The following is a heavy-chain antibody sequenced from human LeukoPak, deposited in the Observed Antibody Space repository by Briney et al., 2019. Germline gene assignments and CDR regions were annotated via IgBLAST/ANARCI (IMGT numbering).Heavy chain of an antibody. CDR3: AKGEGTGYYMGV. CDR1: GLTVSSNY. J-gene: IGHJ6*03. CDR2: IYTGGTT. D-gene: IGHD3-10*01. Sequence: GGSVRLSCVASGLTVSSNYMSWVRQAPGKGLEWVSIIYTGGTTYYADSVRGRFTISRDNSKNMLYLQMNSLRAEDTAVYYCAKGEGTGYYMGVWGKGTTVTVSS. V-gene: IGHV3-53*01.